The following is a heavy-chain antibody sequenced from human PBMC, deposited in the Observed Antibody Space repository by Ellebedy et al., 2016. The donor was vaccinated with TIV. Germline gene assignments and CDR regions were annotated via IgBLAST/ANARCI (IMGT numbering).Heavy chain of an antibody. D-gene: IGHD6-19*01. CDR1: GGTFISYA. Sequence: ASVKVSXXASGGTFISYAISWVRQAPGQGLEWMGGIIPIFGSANYAQKFQGRVTITADESTSTAYMDLSSLRSGDTAVYYCARGLIGSGYGMDVWGQGTTVTVSS. CDR3: ARGLIGSGYGMDV. J-gene: IGHJ6*02. V-gene: IGHV1-69*13. CDR2: IIPIFGSA.